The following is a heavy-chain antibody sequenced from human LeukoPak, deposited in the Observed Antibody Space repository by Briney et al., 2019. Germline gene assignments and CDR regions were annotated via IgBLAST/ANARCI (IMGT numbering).Heavy chain of an antibody. D-gene: IGHD6-13*01. CDR1: GGSISSGGYY. Sequence: SQTLSLTCTVSGGSISSGGYYLSWIRPHPGKGLEWIGYIYYSGSTYHNPSLKSRVTISVDTSKYQFSLKLSSVTAADTAVYYCASSVSFIAAAGNWFDPWGQGTLVTVSS. V-gene: IGHV4-31*03. CDR2: IYYSGST. J-gene: IGHJ5*02. CDR3: ASSVSFIAAAGNWFDP.